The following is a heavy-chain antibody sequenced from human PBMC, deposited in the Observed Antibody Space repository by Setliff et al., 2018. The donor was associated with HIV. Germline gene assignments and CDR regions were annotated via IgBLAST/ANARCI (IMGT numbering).Heavy chain of an antibody. CDR3: ARQWRDQYNSGVSTEYFQH. CDR1: AYSISSGYY. D-gene: IGHD3-22*01. V-gene: IGHV4-38-2*01. J-gene: IGHJ1*01. Sequence: PSETLSLTCVVSAYSISSGYYWGWIRQPPGKGLEWIGSIYHSGSTYYNPSLMSRVTISVDTSKNQFSLKLRSVTAADTAVYYCARQWRDQYNSGVSTEYFQHWGLGTLVTV. CDR2: IYHSGST.